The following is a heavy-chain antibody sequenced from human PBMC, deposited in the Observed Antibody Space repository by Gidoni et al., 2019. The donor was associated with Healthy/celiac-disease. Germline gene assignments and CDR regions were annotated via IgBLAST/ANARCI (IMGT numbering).Heavy chain of an antibody. CDR1: GFTFSSYS. CDR3: ARDTNVEMATIFHSYFDY. CDR2: ISSSSSYI. Sequence: EVQLVESGGGLVKPGGSLRLSCAASGFTFSSYSMNWVRQAPGKGLEWVSSISSSSSYIYYADSVKGRFTISRDNAKNSLYLQMNSLRAEDTAVYYCARDTNVEMATIFHSYFDYWGQGTLVTVSS. D-gene: IGHD5-12*01. V-gene: IGHV3-21*01. J-gene: IGHJ4*02.